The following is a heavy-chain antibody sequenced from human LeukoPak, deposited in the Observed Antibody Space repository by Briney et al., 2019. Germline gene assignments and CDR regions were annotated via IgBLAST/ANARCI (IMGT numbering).Heavy chain of an antibody. CDR1: GFTFSSYG. D-gene: IGHD3-22*01. CDR3: AKDSAADSSAFRTLTDY. Sequence: GGSLRLSCAASGFTFSSYGMHWVRQAPGEGLEWVAVISYDGGNKYYADSVKGRFTISRDNAKNSLYLQMNSLRTEDTALYYCAKDSAADSSAFRTLTDYWGQGTLVTVSS. V-gene: IGHV3-30*18. J-gene: IGHJ4*02. CDR2: ISYDGGNK.